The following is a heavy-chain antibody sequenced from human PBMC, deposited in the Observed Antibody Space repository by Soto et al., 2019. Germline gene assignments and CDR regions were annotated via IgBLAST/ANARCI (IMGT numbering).Heavy chain of an antibody. Sequence: SLRLSCAVSGITVSSYYMSWVRQAAGKGLEWVSVIYAGTITYYADSVKGRFTIYRDNSKNTLNLEMNSLRVEDTAVYYCARIPYDNSGTIFDYWGRGTLVTVSS. CDR3: ARIPYDNSGTIFDY. V-gene: IGHV3-53*01. D-gene: IGHD3-22*01. CDR1: GITVSSYY. CDR2: IYAGTIT. J-gene: IGHJ4*02.